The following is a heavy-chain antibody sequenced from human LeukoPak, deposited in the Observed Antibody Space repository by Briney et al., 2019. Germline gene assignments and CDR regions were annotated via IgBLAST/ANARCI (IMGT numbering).Heavy chain of an antibody. D-gene: IGHD6-19*01. Sequence: ASVKVSCKASGYTFTGYYIHYVRQAPGQGLEWMGWINPNGGATKYAQQFQGRVTMTRDTSIGTVYMGLTSLRSDDTAVYYCARQKSGSGWTSFDYWGQGTLVTVSS. CDR3: ARQKSGSGWTSFDY. J-gene: IGHJ4*02. CDR1: GYTFTGYY. V-gene: IGHV1-2*02. CDR2: INPNGGAT.